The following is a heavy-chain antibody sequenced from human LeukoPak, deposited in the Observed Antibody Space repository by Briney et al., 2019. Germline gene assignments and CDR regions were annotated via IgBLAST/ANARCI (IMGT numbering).Heavy chain of an antibody. J-gene: IGHJ4*02. CDR1: GGSISSGGYP. D-gene: IGHD2-15*01. Sequence: SQTLSLTCAVSGGSISSGGYPWSWIRQPPGKGLEWIGYIYHSGSTYYNPSLKSRVTISVDRSKNQFSLKLSSVTAADTAVYYCARGGGYCSGGSCYYYFDYWGQGTLVTVSS. CDR3: ARGGGYCSGGSCYYYFDY. CDR2: IYHSGST. V-gene: IGHV4-30-2*01.